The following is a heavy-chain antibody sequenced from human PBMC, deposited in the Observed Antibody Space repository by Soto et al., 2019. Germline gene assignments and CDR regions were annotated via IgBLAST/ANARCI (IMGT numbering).Heavy chain of an antibody. CDR1: GFSLSSSGVG. CDR3: AHNPMGWKGFDY. D-gene: IGHD1-1*01. CDR2: IYWNDDK. Sequence: SGPTLENPTQTLTLTCTFSGFSLSSSGVGVGWIRQPPGKALEWLALIYWNDDKRYSPSLKSRLTITKDTSKNQVVLTMTNMDPVHTATYYCAHNPMGWKGFDYWGQGTLVTVSS. J-gene: IGHJ4*02. V-gene: IGHV2-5*01.